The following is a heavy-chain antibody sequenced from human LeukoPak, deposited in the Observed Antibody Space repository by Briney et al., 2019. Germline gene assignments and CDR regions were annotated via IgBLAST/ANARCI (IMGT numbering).Heavy chain of an antibody. CDR1: GYTFTGHF. CDR2: IIPIFGTA. Sequence: SVKVSCKASGYTFTGHFMHWVRQAPGQGLEWMGGIIPIFGTANYAQKFQGRVTITTDESTSTAYMELSSLRSEDTAVYYCAFNAGGYSSSSTSGFDYWGQGTLVTVSS. V-gene: IGHV1-69*05. J-gene: IGHJ4*02. CDR3: AFNAGGYSSSSTSGFDY. D-gene: IGHD6-6*01.